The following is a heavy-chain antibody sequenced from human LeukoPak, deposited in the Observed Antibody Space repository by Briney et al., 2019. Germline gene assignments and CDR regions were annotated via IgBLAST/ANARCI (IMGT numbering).Heavy chain of an antibody. Sequence: ASVKVSCKASGGTFSSYAISWVRQAPGQGLEWMGGIIPIFGTANYAQKFQGRVTITADKSTSTAYMELSSLRSEDTAVYYCARSGVIVLMGNAFDIWGQGTMVTVSS. D-gene: IGHD2-8*01. CDR3: ARSGVIVLMGNAFDI. J-gene: IGHJ3*02. CDR2: IIPIFGTA. CDR1: GGTFSSYA. V-gene: IGHV1-69*06.